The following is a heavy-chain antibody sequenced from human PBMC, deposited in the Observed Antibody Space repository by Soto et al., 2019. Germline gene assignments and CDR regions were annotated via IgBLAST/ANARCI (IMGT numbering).Heavy chain of an antibody. CDR2: IYYSGST. CDR3: ARVMYYYDSSGYYPVYFQH. Sequence: SETLSLTCTVSCGSISSGGYYWSWIRQHPGKGLEWIGYIYYSGSTYYNPSLKSRVTISVDTSKNQFSLKLSSVTAADTAVYYCARVMYYYDSSGYYPVYFQHWGQGTLVTVSS. J-gene: IGHJ1*01. D-gene: IGHD3-22*01. V-gene: IGHV4-31*03. CDR1: CGSISSGGYY.